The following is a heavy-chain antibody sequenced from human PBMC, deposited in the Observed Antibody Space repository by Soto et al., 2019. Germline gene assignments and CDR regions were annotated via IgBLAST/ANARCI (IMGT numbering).Heavy chain of an antibody. CDR1: GGTFSSYT. CDR3: ARFYGDYANWFDP. V-gene: IGHV1-69*02. D-gene: IGHD4-17*01. Sequence: ASVKVSCKASGGTFSSYTISWVRQAPGQGHEWMGRIIPILGIANYAQKFQGRVTITADKSTSTAYMELSSLRSEDTAVYYCARFYGDYANWFDPWGQGTLVTVSS. CDR2: IIPILGIA. J-gene: IGHJ5*02.